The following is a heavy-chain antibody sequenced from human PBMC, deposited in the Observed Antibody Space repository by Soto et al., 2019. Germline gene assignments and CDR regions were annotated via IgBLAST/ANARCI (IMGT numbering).Heavy chain of an antibody. J-gene: IGHJ6*02. D-gene: IGHD2-2*01. Sequence: GASVKVSCKASGGTFSSYAISWVRQAPGQGLEWVGGIIPISDTTNYAQKFQGRVTITADESTSTAYMDLSSLRSEGTAVYYCARSQGSSTSLEIYYYYYYGMDVWGQGTTVTVSS. V-gene: IGHV1-69*13. CDR2: IIPISDTT. CDR1: GGTFSSYA. CDR3: ARSQGSSTSLEIYYYYYYGMDV.